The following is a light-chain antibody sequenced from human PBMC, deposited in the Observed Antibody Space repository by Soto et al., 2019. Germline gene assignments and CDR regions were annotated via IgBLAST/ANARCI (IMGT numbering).Light chain of an antibody. J-gene: IGKJ3*01. CDR3: MQALQTPIT. Sequence: DIVMTQSPLSLPVTPGEPASISCRSGQSLRHSIGYNYLDWYLQKPGQSPQLLISLGSNRASGVPDRFSGSGSGTNFTLKISRVEAEDVGIYYCMQALQTPITFGPGTKVDIK. V-gene: IGKV2-28*01. CDR1: QSLRHSIGYNY. CDR2: LGS.